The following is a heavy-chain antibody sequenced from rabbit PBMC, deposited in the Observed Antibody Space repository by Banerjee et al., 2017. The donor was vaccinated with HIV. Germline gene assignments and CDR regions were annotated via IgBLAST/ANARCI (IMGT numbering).Heavy chain of an antibody. CDR1: GFSFSSTYW. Sequence: QEQLVESGGDLVKPEGSLTLTCTASGFSFSSTYWICWVRQAPGQGLEWIACIYAGSSGSTYYASGAKGRFTISSHNAQNTLYLQLNSLTAADTATYFCARIDPRYYTSGWDYFNLWGPGTLVTVS. CDR3: ARIDPRYYTSGWDYFNL. J-gene: IGHJ4*01. CDR2: IYAGSSGST. V-gene: IGHV1S45*01. D-gene: IGHD4-1*01.